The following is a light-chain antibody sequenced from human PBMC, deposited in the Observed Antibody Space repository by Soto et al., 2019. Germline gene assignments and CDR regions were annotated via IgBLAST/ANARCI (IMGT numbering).Light chain of an antibody. J-gene: IGKJ1*01. CDR3: QHYNSYSEA. CDR1: QSVSDTY. CDR2: GAS. Sequence: EIVLTQSPGTLSLSPGERATLSCRASQSVSDTYLAWYQQKPGQAPRLLIYGASSRATGIPDRFSGSGSGTEFTLTISSLQPDHFATYYCQHYNSYSEAFGQGTKVDIK. V-gene: IGKV3-20*01.